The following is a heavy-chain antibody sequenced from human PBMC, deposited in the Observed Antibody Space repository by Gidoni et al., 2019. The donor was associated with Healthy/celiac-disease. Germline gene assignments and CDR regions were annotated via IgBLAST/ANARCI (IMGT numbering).Heavy chain of an antibody. CDR1: GFTVSSNY. D-gene: IGHD3-3*01. CDR2: IYSGGST. CDR3: ARDAYSITIFGVPEWGIDY. J-gene: IGHJ4*02. Sequence: EVQLVESGGGLVQPGGSLRLSCAASGFTVSSNYMSWVRQAPGKGLEWVSVIYSGGSTYYADSVKGRFTISRDNSKNTLYLQMNSLRAEDTAVYYCARDAYSITIFGVPEWGIDYWGQGTLVTVSS. V-gene: IGHV3-66*02.